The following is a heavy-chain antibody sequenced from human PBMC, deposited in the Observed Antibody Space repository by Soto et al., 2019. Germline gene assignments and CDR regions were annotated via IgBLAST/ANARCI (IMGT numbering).Heavy chain of an antibody. D-gene: IGHD2-2*01. CDR1: GFTFSSYA. CDR3: ARERGDIVVVPAAVNGFDY. J-gene: IGHJ4*02. Sequence: QVQLVESGGGVVQPGRSLRLSCAASGFTFSSYAMHWVRQAPGKGLEWVAVISYDGSNKYYADSVKGRFTISRDNSKNTLYLQMNSLRAEDTAVYYCARERGDIVVVPAAVNGFDYWGQGTLVTVSS. CDR2: ISYDGSNK. V-gene: IGHV3-30-3*01.